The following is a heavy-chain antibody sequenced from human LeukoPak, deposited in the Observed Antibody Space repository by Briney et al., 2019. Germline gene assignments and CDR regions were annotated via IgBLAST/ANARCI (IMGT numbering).Heavy chain of an antibody. CDR3: ARADQRIFDY. CDR2: ISGSGNTI. V-gene: IGHV3-48*03. J-gene: IGHJ4*02. D-gene: IGHD2/OR15-2a*01. CDR1: GFTFSSYE. Sequence: GGSLRLSCAASGFTFSSYEMIWVRQAPGKGLEWVSYISGSGNTIFYADSVRGRFTISRDNAKNSLYLQMNSLRAEDTAVYYCARADQRIFDYWGQGTLVTVSS.